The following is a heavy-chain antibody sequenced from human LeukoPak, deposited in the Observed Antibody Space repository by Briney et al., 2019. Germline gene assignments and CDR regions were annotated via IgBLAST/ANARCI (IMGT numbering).Heavy chain of an antibody. CDR1: GYTFIGYY. CDR3: ARGSYDFWTGYDYFDY. CDR2: INPNSGGT. V-gene: IGHV1-2*02. Sequence: GASVKVSCKASGYTFIGYYMHWARQAPGQGLEWMGWINPNSGGTNYAQKFQGRVTMTRDTSISTAYVELSGLTSDDTAVYYCARGSYDFWTGYDYFDYWGQGTLVTVSS. D-gene: IGHD3-3*01. J-gene: IGHJ4*02.